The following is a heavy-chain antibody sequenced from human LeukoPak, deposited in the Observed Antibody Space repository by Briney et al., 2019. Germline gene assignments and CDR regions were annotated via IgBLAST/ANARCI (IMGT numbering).Heavy chain of an antibody. CDR2: ISWDGGST. J-gene: IGHJ4*02. V-gene: IGHV3-43D*03. D-gene: IGHD1-26*01. CDR1: GFTFDDYA. Sequence: GGSLRLSCAASGFTFDDYAMHWVRQAPGKGLEWVSLISWDGGSTYYADSVKGRFTISRDNSKNTLYLQMNSLRAEDTAMYYCARDITGSYTIDYWGQGTLVTVSS. CDR3: ARDITGSYTIDY.